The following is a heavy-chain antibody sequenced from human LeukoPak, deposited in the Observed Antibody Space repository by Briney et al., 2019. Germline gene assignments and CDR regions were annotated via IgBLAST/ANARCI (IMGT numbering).Heavy chain of an antibody. CDR3: AKPGYCSGGSCRYYFDY. J-gene: IGHJ4*02. Sequence: GGSLRLSCAASGFTFSSYGMHWVRQAPGKGLEWVAVIWYDGSNKYYADSVKGRFTISRDNSKNTLYLQMNSLRAEDTAVYYCAKPGYCSGGSCRYYFDYWGQGTLVTVSS. D-gene: IGHD2-15*01. CDR2: IWYDGSNK. V-gene: IGHV3-30*02. CDR1: GFTFSSYG.